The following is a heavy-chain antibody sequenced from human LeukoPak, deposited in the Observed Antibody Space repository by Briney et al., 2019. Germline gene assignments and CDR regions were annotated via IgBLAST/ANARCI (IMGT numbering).Heavy chain of an antibody. CDR1: GFTVSSNY. Sequence: GGSLRLSCAASGFTVSSNYMSWVRQAPGKGLEWVSVIYSGGSTHYADSVKGRFTISRDNSKNTLYLQMNSLRAEDTAVYYCAREAPRGCYYDSSGYLNWGQGTLVTVSS. V-gene: IGHV3-66*01. CDR3: AREAPRGCYYDSSGYLN. J-gene: IGHJ4*02. CDR2: IYSGGST. D-gene: IGHD3-22*01.